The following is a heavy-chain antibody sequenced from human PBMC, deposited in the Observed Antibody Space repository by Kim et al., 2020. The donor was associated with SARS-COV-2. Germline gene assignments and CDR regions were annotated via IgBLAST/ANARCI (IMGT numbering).Heavy chain of an antibody. D-gene: IGHD5-12*01. Sequence: TRQFKGRAPITRKTSTSTAYMELSSLRSEDTAVYYCARSPDIVATISLDYWGQGTLVTVSS. V-gene: IGHV1-3*01. J-gene: IGHJ4*02. CDR3: ARSPDIVATISLDY.